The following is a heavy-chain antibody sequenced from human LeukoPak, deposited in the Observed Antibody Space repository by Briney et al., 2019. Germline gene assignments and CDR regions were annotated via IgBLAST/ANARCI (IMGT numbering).Heavy chain of an antibody. CDR1: GYSISSGYY. J-gene: IGHJ3*02. CDR2: IYHSGST. V-gene: IGHV4-38-2*02. D-gene: IGHD3-3*01. Sequence: SETLSLTCTVSGYSISSGYYWGWIRQPPGKGLEWIGSIYHSGSTYYNPSLKSRVTISVDTSKNQFSLKLSSVTAADTAVYYFARGGYDFWSGYSIGAFDIWGQRTMVTVSS. CDR3: ARGGYDFWSGYSIGAFDI.